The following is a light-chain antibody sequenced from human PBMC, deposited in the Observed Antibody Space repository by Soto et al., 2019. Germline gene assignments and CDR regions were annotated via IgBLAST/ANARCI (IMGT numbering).Light chain of an antibody. CDR3: QQAASFPIT. J-gene: IGKJ5*01. Sequence: DIQMTQSPSSLSASVGDRVTITCRANQEINNWLAWYQQKPGKAPELLIFAASNLQSGVPSRFSGGRSGADFTLTISSLQPEDFATYYCQQAASFPITFGQGTRLELK. CDR1: QEINNW. CDR2: AAS. V-gene: IGKV1-12*01.